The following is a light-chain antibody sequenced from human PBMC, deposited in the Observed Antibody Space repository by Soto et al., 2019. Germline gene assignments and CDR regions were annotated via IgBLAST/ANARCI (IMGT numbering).Light chain of an antibody. V-gene: IGKV1-33*01. J-gene: IGKJ5*01. Sequence: DIQMTQSPSSLSASVGDRVTSTCQASQDISNYLNWYQQKPGKAPKLLIYDASNLETGVLSRFSGSGAGTDFTFTISSLQPEDIATYYCQQYDNLLPITFGQGTRLEIK. CDR3: QQYDNLLPIT. CDR1: QDISNY. CDR2: DAS.